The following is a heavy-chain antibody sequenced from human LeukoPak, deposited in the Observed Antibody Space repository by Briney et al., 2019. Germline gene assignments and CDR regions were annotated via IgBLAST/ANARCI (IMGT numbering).Heavy chain of an antibody. D-gene: IGHD3-22*01. Sequence: SSETLSLTCAVYGGSFSGYYWSWIRQPPGKGLEWIGEINHSGSTNYNPSLKSRVTISVDTSKNQFSLKLSSVTAADTAVYYCAICRVPFTYYYDSSGDHKIDYWGQGTLVTVSS. CDR3: AICRVPFTYYYDSSGDHKIDY. CDR2: INHSGST. CDR1: GGSFSGYY. V-gene: IGHV4-34*01. J-gene: IGHJ4*02.